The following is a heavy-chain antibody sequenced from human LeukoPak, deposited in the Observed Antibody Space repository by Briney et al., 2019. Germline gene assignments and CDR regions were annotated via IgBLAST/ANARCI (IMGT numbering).Heavy chain of an antibody. J-gene: IGHJ4*02. CDR3: AKRQGFYFDS. Sequence: GGSQRLSCAASGFTFNNYAMNWVRQVPGKGLQWVSYISSTGNTTYYADSVKGRFTISRDNSKSTLYLQMSSLRAEDTAVYHCAKRQGFYFDSWGQGTLVTVSS. CDR2: ISSTGNTT. V-gene: IGHV3-23*01. CDR1: GFTFNNYA.